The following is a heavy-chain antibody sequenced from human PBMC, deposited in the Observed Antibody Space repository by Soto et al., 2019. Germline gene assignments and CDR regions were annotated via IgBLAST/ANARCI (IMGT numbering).Heavy chain of an antibody. CDR3: ARALEIAVAGTYGMDV. D-gene: IGHD6-19*01. J-gene: IGHJ6*02. CDR1: GFTFSSYG. CDR2: IWYDGSNK. V-gene: IGHV3-33*01. Sequence: PGGSLRLSCAASGFTFSSYGMHWVRQAPGKGLEWVAVIWYDGSNKYYADSVKGRFTISRDNSKNTLYLQMNSLRAEDTAVYYCARALEIAVAGTYGMDVWGQGTTVTVSS.